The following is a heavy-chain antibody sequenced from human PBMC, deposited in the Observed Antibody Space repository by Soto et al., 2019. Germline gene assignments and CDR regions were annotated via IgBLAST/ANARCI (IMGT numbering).Heavy chain of an antibody. Sequence: SVNVACKASEGTFRSYATSWVRNARGQGLEWIAGIIPIFGTANYGQRFQGRVTIHADQSTSTAYMEPSSLRSEDTAVYYGASLEVSPYLVTTVYWG. CDR1: EGTFRSYA. CDR2: IIPIFGTA. J-gene: IGHJ4*01. CDR3: ASLEVSPYLVTTVY. D-gene: IGHD4-17*01. V-gene: IGHV1-69*13.